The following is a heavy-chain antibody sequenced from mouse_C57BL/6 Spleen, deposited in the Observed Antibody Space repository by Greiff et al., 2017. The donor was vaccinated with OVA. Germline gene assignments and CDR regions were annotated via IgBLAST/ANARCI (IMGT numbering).Heavy chain of an antibody. CDR3: ARSHAMDY. V-gene: IGHV1-55*01. Sequence: VQLQQPGAELVKPGASVKMSCKASGYTFTSYWITWVKQRPGQGLAWIGDIYPGSGSTNYNEKFKSKATLTVDTSSSTAYMQLSSLTSENTAVYYCARSHAMDYWGQGTSVTVSS. CDR2: IYPGSGST. J-gene: IGHJ4*01. CDR1: GYTFTSYW.